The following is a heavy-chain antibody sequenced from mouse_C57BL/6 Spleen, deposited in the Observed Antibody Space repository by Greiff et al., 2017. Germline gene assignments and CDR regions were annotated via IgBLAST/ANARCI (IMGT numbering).Heavy chain of an antibody. CDR1: GFTFSSYA. J-gene: IGHJ4*01. V-gene: IGHV5-9-1*02. Sequence: EVHLVESGEGLVKPGGSLKLSCAASGFTFSSYAMSWVRQTPEKRLEWVAYISSGGDYIYYADTVKGRFTISRDNARNTLYLQMGSLKSEDTAMYYCTRVSNYYAMDDWGQGTSVTVSS. CDR2: ISSGGDYI. D-gene: IGHD2-5*01. CDR3: TRVSNYYAMDD.